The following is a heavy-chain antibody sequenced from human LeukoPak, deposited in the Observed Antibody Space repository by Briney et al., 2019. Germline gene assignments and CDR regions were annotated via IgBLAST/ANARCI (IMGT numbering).Heavy chain of an antibody. CDR1: GFIFSNYW. D-gene: IGHD3-22*01. V-gene: IGHV3-15*01. CDR2: IKSKTDGGTR. J-gene: IGHJ4*02. CDR3: AKVGGYYYDY. Sequence: GGSLRLSCAASGFIFSNYWMSWVRQAPGKGLEWVGRIKSKTDGGTRDYAAPVKGRFTISRDDSKNTAYLQMNSLKTEDTAVYYCAKVGGYYYDYWGQGTLVTVSS.